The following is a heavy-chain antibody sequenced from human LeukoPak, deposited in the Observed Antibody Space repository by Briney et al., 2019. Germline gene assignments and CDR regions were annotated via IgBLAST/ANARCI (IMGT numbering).Heavy chain of an antibody. CDR2: MKSNNGHT. J-gene: IGHJ4*02. Sequence: ASVKVSCKASGYTFTSFDFNWVRQATGQGLEWMGWMKSNNGHTGYAQKFQGRVTMTRDTSISTAYMELSSLTFEDTAVYYCARGPPNWRMRGYWGQGTLVTVSS. D-gene: IGHD2-8*01. CDR3: ARGPPNWRMRGY. V-gene: IGHV1-8*01. CDR1: GYTFTSFD.